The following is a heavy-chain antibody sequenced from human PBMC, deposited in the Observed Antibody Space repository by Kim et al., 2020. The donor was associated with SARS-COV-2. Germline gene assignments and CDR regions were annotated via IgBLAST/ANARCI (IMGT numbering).Heavy chain of an antibody. V-gene: IGHV6-1*01. Sequence: SQTLSLTCAISGDSVSSNSASWYCISQSPSRGLEWLGRTYYTSKWYYDYAVSVKSRITIKPDTSKNQFSLQLNSVTPEDTAVYYCARGVITSFLDSFDIWGQGTIVTVSS. CDR2: TYYTSKWYY. J-gene: IGHJ3*02. CDR1: GDSVSSNSAS. D-gene: IGHD3-3*01. CDR3: ARGVITSFLDSFDI.